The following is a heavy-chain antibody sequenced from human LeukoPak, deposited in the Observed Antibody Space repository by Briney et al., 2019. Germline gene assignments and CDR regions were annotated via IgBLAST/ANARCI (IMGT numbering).Heavy chain of an antibody. CDR1: GFTFSSYG. D-gene: IGHD3-10*02. J-gene: IGHJ6*04. CDR2: IRYDGGNK. CDR3: AELGITMIGGV. V-gene: IGHV3-30*02. Sequence: GGSLRLSCAAPGFTFSSYGMHWVRQAPGKGLEWVAFIRYDGGNKYYADSVKSRFTISRDNSKNTLYLQMNSLRAEDTAVYYCAELGITMIGGVWGKGTTVTISS.